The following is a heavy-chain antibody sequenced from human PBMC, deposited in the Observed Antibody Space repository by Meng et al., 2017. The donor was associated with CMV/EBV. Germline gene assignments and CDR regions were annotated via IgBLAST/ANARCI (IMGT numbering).Heavy chain of an antibody. CDR2: ISYDGSNK. CDR3: ARDSVGDIVVVPAAMKGAYYYYGMDV. V-gene: IGHV3-30*04. Sequence: GESLMISCAASGFTFSSYAMHWVRQAPGKGLEWVAVISYDGSNKYYADSVKGRFTISRDNSKNTLYLQMNSLRAEDTAVYYCARDSVGDIVVVPAAMKGAYYYYGMDVWGQGTTVTVSS. J-gene: IGHJ6*02. CDR1: GFTFSSYA. D-gene: IGHD2-2*01.